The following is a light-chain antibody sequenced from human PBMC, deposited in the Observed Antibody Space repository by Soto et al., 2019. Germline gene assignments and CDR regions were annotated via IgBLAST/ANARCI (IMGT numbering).Light chain of an antibody. CDR2: DAS. Sequence: EIVLTQSPATLSLSPGERATLSCRASQSVSSYLAWYQQKPGQALRLLIYDASNRATGIPARFSGSGSGTDFTLTISSLEPEDFAVYYCQQRSNWPTFGQGTKVDIK. CDR3: QQRSNWPT. J-gene: IGKJ1*01. CDR1: QSVSSY. V-gene: IGKV3-11*01.